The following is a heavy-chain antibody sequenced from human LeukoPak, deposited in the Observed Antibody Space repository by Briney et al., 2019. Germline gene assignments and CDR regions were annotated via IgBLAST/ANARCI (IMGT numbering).Heavy chain of an antibody. D-gene: IGHD4-23*01. CDR1: GFTFSSYS. CDR3: ARLLGMVTTFDY. V-gene: IGHV3-7*01. CDR2: ITEDVSKK. J-gene: IGHJ4*02. Sequence: PGGSLRLSCAASGFTFSSYSMNWVRQAPGKGLEWVATITEDVSKKYYDDSVKGRFTISRDNAKNSLYLEMSSLRAEDTAVYYCARLLGMVTTFDYWGQGILVTVSS.